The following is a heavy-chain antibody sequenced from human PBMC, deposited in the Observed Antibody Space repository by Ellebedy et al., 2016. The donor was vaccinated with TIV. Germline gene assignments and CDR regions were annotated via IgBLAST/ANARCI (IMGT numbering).Heavy chain of an antibody. D-gene: IGHD3-9*01. V-gene: IGHV3-33*01. CDR2: IWYDGGNK. Sequence: GGSLRLSXAASGFSFSSYGMHWVRQAPGKGLEWVAVIWYDGGNKYHADSVKGRFTISRDNSKNTLYLQMNSLRVEDTAVYYCARDFDILTGYFASDVWGQGTMVTVSS. CDR3: ARDFDILTGYFASDV. J-gene: IGHJ3*01. CDR1: GFSFSSYG.